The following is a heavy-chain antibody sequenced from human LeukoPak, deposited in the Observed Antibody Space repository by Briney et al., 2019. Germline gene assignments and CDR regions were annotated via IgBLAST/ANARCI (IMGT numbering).Heavy chain of an antibody. J-gene: IGHJ2*01. V-gene: IGHV3-66*01. CDR3: ARDKVYDYDSRGYSYYGYFDL. CDR1: GFTVSSNY. CDR2: IYSGGST. D-gene: IGHD3-22*01. Sequence: GGSLRLSCAASGFTVSSNYMSWVRQAPGKGLEWVSVIYSGGSTYYADSVKGRFTISRDNSKNTLYLQMNSLRAEDTAVYYCARDKVYDYDSRGYSYYGYFDLWGRGTLVTVSS.